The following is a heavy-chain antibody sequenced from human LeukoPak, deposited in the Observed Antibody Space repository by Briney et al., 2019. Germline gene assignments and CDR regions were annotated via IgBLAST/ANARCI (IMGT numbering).Heavy chain of an antibody. Sequence: ASVKVSCKASGYTFTSYAMNWVRQAPGQGLEWMGWINTNTGNPTYAQGFTGRFVFSLDTSVSTAYLQISSLKAEDTAVYYCARDSSGWYFHYYYGMDVWGQGTTVTVSS. CDR1: GYTFTSYA. J-gene: IGHJ6*02. D-gene: IGHD6-19*01. V-gene: IGHV7-4-1*02. CDR2: INTNTGNP. CDR3: ARDSSGWYFHYYYGMDV.